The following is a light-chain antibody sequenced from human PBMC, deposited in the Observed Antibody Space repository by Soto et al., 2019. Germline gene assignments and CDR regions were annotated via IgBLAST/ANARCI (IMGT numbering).Light chain of an antibody. CDR2: AAS. V-gene: IGKV1-39*01. CDR1: QSISSY. CDR3: QQSYSTPIT. Sequence: IQMTQSPSSLSASVGYRVTITCRASQSISSYLNWYQQKPGKAPKLLIYAASSLQSGVPSRFSGSGSGTDFTLTISSLQPEDFATYYCQQSYSTPITFGRGTRLEI. J-gene: IGKJ5*01.